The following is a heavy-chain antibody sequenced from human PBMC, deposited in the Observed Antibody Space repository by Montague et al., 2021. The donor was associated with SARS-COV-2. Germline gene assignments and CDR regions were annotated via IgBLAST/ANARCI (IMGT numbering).Heavy chain of an antibody. CDR3: AREDRWNWFDP. J-gene: IGHJ5*02. Sequence: SETLSLTCSVFGGSISSDYWSWIRQSPGKGLEWIGYIYYRGTTNYNPSLKSRVTFSVDTSKNQFSLKLISVIAADTAVYFCAREDRWNWFDPWGQGVLVTVSS. CDR2: IYYRGTT. V-gene: IGHV4-59*01. D-gene: IGHD5-24*01. CDR1: GGSISSDY.